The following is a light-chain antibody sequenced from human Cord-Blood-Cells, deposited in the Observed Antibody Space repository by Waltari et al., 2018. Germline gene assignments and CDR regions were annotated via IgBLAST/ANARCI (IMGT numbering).Light chain of an antibody. CDR1: QSVSSSY. J-gene: IGKJ1*01. V-gene: IGKV3-20*01. Sequence: EIVLTQSPGTLSLSPGERATLSCRASQSVSSSYLACYQQKPGQAPRLLIYGASSRATGIPNRFSGSGSGTDFTLTISRMGPEDFAVYYCQQYGSSPGTFGQGTKVEIK. CDR3: QQYGSSPGT. CDR2: GAS.